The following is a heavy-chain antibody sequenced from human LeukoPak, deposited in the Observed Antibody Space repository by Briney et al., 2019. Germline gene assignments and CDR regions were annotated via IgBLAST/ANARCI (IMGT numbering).Heavy chain of an antibody. Sequence: SETLSLTCTVSGGSISSYYWSWIRQPPGKGLEWIGYIYYSGSTNYNPSLKSRVTISVDTSESQFSLKLSSVTAADTAVYYCARLTYGSGSYYKPKFDYWGQGTLVTVSS. CDR3: ARLTYGSGSYYKPKFDY. CDR1: GGSISSYY. J-gene: IGHJ4*02. V-gene: IGHV4-59*01. CDR2: IYYSGST. D-gene: IGHD3-10*01.